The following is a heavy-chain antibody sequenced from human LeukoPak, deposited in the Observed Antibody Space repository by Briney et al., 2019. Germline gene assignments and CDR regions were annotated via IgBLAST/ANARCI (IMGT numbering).Heavy chain of an antibody. CDR3: ARGRSSGYYYDY. CDR1: GFTFSSYG. V-gene: IGHV3-33*01. J-gene: IGHJ4*02. CDR2: IWYDGSNK. D-gene: IGHD3-22*01. Sequence: PGRSLRLSCAASGFTFSSYGMHWVRQAPGKGLVWVAVIWYDGSNKYFADSVKGRFTISRDNSKNTLYQLMNSLRAEDTAVYYCARGRSSGYYYDYWGQGTLVTVSS.